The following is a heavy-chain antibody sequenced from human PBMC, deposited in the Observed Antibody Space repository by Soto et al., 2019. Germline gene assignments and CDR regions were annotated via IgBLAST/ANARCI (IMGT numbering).Heavy chain of an antibody. CDR1: GYSFTGLD. V-gene: IGHV1-8*01. J-gene: IGHJ6*02. CDR2: MEPSSGRT. D-gene: IGHD6-19*01. CDR3: ARVNSSGLYYYYGMDV. Sequence: QVQLVQSGAEARVPGASVKVSCKASGYSFTGLDINWVRQTTGQGLEWMGWMEPSSGRTGYAQKFQGRVTMTRDTSINTAYMELSSLRSEDTAVYYCARVNSSGLYYYYGMDVWGQGTTVTVSS.